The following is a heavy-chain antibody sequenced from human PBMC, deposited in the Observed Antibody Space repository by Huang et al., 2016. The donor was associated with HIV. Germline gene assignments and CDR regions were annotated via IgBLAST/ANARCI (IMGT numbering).Heavy chain of an antibody. CDR3: ARDPHVFVAGPFFDC. J-gene: IGHJ4*02. V-gene: IGHV1-3*04. Sequence: QVQLVQSGAEVKKPGASVKVSCKASGYTFNNFAMHWVRQAPGQRLEWMGWIDTDKSDTRYSQRFQGRLTITRDTSAGTAYMELSILRSEDTAVYYCARDPHVFVAGPFFDCWGQGTLVTVSS. D-gene: IGHD3-10*02. CDR2: IDTDKSDT. CDR1: GYTFNNFA.